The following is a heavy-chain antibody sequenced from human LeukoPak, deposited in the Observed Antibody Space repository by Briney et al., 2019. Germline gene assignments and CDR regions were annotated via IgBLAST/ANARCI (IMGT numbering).Heavy chain of an antibody. J-gene: IGHJ4*02. Sequence: GGSLKLSCAASGFTFSNAWMSWVRQAPGKGLELVGRFKSKTDGGTPDYVAPVTVNFTIPRDDSKHTLYLQMNSVKTEDRAVYYCTTEGVAAAGPGAFDYWGQGTLVTVPS. V-gene: IGHV3-15*01. CDR2: FKSKTDGGTP. CDR3: TTEGVAAAGPGAFDY. CDR1: GFTFSNAW. D-gene: IGHD6-13*01.